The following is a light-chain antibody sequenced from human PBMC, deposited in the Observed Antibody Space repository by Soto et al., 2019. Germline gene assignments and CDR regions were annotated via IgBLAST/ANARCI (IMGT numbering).Light chain of an antibody. J-gene: IGKJ1*01. CDR1: QGIRND. CDR3: LQDYNYPRT. Sequence: AIQMTQSPSSLSASVGDRVTITCRASQGIRNDLGWYQQKPGKAPNLLIYAASSLQSGVPSRFSGSGSGTDFTLTISSLQPEDFASYYCLQDYNYPRTFGQGAKVEIK. CDR2: AAS. V-gene: IGKV1-6*01.